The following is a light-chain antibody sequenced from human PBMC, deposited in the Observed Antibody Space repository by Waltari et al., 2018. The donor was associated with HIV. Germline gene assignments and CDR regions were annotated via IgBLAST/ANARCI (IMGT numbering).Light chain of an antibody. CDR1: NSDVGAYNY. CDR2: DVT. V-gene: IGLV2-11*01. J-gene: IGLJ3*02. Sequence: QSALPQPRSVSGSPGQSVTMSCTGTNSDVGAYNYVSWYQQYPVQAPILIVHDVTQRPSGVPDRFSGSKSGNTSSLTISGLQAEDEADYYCCSYAGSYTWVFGEGTKLTVL. CDR3: CSYAGSYTWV.